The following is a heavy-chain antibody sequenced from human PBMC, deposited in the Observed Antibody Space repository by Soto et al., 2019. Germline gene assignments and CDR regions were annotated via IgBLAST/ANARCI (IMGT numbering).Heavy chain of an antibody. V-gene: IGHV1-2*04. Sequence: ASVKVSCKASGYTFTGYYMHWVRQAPGQGLEWMGWINPNSGGTNYAQKFQGWVTMTRDTSISTAYMELSRLRSDDTAVYYCARDRGSSSSRSVYWFDPWGQGTLVTVSS. CDR1: GYTFTGYY. J-gene: IGHJ5*02. CDR3: ARDRGSSSSRSVYWFDP. CDR2: INPNSGGT. D-gene: IGHD6-6*01.